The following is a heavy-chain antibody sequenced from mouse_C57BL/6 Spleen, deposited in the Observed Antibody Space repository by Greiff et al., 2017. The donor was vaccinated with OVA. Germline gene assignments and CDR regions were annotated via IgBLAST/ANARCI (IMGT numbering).Heavy chain of an antibody. D-gene: IGHD1-1*02. CDR1: GYSFTSYY. Sequence: VKLLESGPELVKPGASVKISCKASGYSFTSYYIHWVKQRPGQGLEWIGWIYPGSGNTKYNEKFKGKATLTADTSSSTAYMQLSSLTSEDSAVYDCARGSPYYYAMDYWGQGTSVTVSS. J-gene: IGHJ4*01. V-gene: IGHV1-66*01. CDR3: ARGSPYYYAMDY. CDR2: IYPGSGNT.